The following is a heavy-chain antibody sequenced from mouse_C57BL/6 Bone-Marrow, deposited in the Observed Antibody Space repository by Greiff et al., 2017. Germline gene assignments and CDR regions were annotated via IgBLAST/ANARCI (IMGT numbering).Heavy chain of an antibody. D-gene: IGHD1-1*01. Sequence: VKLQESGAELARPGASVKMSCKASGYTFTSYTMHWVKQRPGQGLEWIGYINPSSGYTKYNQKFKDKATLTADKSSSTAYMQLSSLTSEDSAVYYCARGDLGSFDVWGTGTTGTVSS. CDR1: GYTFTSYT. CDR3: ARGDLGSFDV. J-gene: IGHJ1*03. CDR2: INPSSGYT. V-gene: IGHV1-4*01.